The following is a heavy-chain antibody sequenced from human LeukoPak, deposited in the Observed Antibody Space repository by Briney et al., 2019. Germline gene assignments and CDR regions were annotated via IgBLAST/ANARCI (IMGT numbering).Heavy chain of an antibody. V-gene: IGHV3-11*04. CDR1: GFIFGDYY. D-gene: IGHD2-2*01. CDR3: ARLNVPADEYYFDY. CDR2: ISSSGSTI. Sequence: GGSLRLSCAASGFIFGDYYMSWIRQPPGKGLEWLSCISSSGSTIHYGDPVKGRFTISRDNAKNSLYLQMISLRAEDTAVYYCARLNVPADEYYFDYWGQGTLVTVSS. J-gene: IGHJ4*02.